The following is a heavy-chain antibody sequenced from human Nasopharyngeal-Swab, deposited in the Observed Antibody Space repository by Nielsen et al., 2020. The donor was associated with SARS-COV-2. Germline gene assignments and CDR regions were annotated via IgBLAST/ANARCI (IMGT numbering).Heavy chain of an antibody. V-gene: IGHV3-23*01. D-gene: IGHD5-24*01. Sequence: GESLKISCAASGFTFSSYAMSWVRQAPGKGLEWVSAISGTGDSTYYADSVKGRFTISRDNAKNSLYLQMNSLRAEDTAVYYCARVVYGYNYPVDYWGQGTLDTVSS. CDR2: ISGTGDST. J-gene: IGHJ4*02. CDR1: GFTFSSYA. CDR3: ARVVYGYNYPVDY.